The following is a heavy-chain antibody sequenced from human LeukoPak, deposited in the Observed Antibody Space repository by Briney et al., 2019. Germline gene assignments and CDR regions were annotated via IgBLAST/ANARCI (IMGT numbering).Heavy chain of an antibody. D-gene: IGHD3-16*01. CDR3: ARNGGMPRRLDY. CDR2: INPKSGDT. V-gene: IGHV1-2*02. J-gene: IGHJ4*02. Sequence: GASVKVSCKASGYTFTGYYMHWVRQAPGQGLEWMGWINPKSGDTNFAQKFQDRVTMTRDTSITTTYMELSRLTSDDTAVYYCARNGGMPRRLDYWGQGTLVTVSS. CDR1: GYTFTGYY.